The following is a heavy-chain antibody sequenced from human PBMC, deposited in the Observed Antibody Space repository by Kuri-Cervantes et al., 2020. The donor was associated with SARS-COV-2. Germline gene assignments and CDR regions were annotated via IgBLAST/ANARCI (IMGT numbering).Heavy chain of an antibody. D-gene: IGHD3-3*01. Sequence: GGSLRLSCAASGFTFSSYSMNWVRRAPGKGLEWVAVISYDGSNKYYADSVKGRFTISRDNSKNTLYLQMNSLRAEDTVVYYCARTYYDFWSGYYEGGNWFDPWGQGTLVTVSS. CDR2: ISYDGSNK. CDR1: GFTFSSYS. V-gene: IGHV3-30*03. CDR3: ARTYYDFWSGYYEGGNWFDP. J-gene: IGHJ5*02.